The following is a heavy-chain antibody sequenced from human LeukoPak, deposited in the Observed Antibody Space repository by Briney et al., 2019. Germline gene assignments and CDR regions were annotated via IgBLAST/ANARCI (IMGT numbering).Heavy chain of an antibody. CDR2: INSDGSWT. V-gene: IGHV3-74*01. Sequence: GGSLRLSCAASGNYWMHWVRQAPGKGLVWVSHINSDGSWTSYADSVKGRFTISKDNARNTVYLQMNNLRVEDTAVYYCVSFYETYWGRGTLVTVSS. CDR3: VSFYETY. D-gene: IGHD2-2*01. CDR1: GNYW. J-gene: IGHJ4*02.